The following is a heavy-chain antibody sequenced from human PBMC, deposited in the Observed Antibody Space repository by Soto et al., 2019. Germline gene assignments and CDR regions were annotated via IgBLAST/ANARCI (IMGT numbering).Heavy chain of an antibody. CDR3: ARGWYNWNYDAISLDYYYGMDV. J-gene: IGHJ6*02. Sequence: SEKVPSKGSLCTIINYLILGVRPATGKEVEGMGWRNPNSGNTGYAKKFQGRVTMTRNTSISTAYMELSSLRSEDTAVYYCARGWYNWNYDAISLDYYYGMDVWGQGTTVTVSS. V-gene: IGHV1-8*01. CDR1: LCTIINYL. D-gene: IGHD1-7*01. CDR2: RNPNSGNT.